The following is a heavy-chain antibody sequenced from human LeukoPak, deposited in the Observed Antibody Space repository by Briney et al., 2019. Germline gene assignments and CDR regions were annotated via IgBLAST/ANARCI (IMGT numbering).Heavy chain of an antibody. CDR1: GFTFSSYG. CDR3: ARDLGHCSGDSCYSWYYFDY. Sequence: PGRSLRLACAASGFTFSSYGMHWVRQAPGKGLEWVAAIWSDGSKKYYAESVKGRFIISRDNSKNTLYLQMNSLTVEDTAVFYCARDLGHCSGDSCYSWYYFDYWGQGTLVTVSS. D-gene: IGHD2-15*01. CDR2: IWSDGSKK. J-gene: IGHJ4*02. V-gene: IGHV3-33*01.